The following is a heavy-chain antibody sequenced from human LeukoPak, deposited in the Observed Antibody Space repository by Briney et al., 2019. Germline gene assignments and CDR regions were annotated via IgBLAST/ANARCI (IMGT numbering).Heavy chain of an antibody. V-gene: IGHV1-2*02. Sequence: ASVKVSCKASGYTSTGYYMHWVRQAPGQGLEWMGWINPNSGGTNYAQKLQGRVTMTRDTSISTAYMELSRLRSDDTAVCYCARSSNTYYDFWSGYPTFDYWGQGTLVTVSS. D-gene: IGHD3-3*01. CDR1: GYTSTGYY. J-gene: IGHJ4*02. CDR2: INPNSGGT. CDR3: ARSSNTYYDFWSGYPTFDY.